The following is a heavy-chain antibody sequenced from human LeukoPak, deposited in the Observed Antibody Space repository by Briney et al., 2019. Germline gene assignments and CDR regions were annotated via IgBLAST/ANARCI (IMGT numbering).Heavy chain of an antibody. Sequence: ASVKVSCKASGYTFTSYGISWVRQAPGQGLEWMGWINAYNGNTNYAQKLQGRVTMTTDTSTSTAYMELRSLRSEDTAVYYCARVAGPYCSSTSCYSEHDYWGQGTLVTVSS. CDR1: GYTFTSYG. J-gene: IGHJ4*02. CDR3: ARVAGPYCSSTSCYSEHDY. D-gene: IGHD2-2*01. CDR2: INAYNGNT. V-gene: IGHV1-18*01.